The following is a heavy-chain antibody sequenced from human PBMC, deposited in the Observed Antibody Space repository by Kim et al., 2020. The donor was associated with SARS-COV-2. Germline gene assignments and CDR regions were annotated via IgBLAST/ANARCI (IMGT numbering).Heavy chain of an antibody. CDR1: GGSFSGYY. V-gene: IGHV4-34*01. CDR2: INHSGST. CDR3: ARAEGYYGSGRQYNYYYYYGMDV. Sequence: SETLSLTCAVYGGSFSGYYWSWIRQPPGKGLEWIGEINHSGSTNYNPSLKSRVTISVDTSKNQFSLKLSSVTAADTAVYYCARAEGYYGSGRQYNYYYYYGMDVWGQGTTVTVSS. D-gene: IGHD3-10*01. J-gene: IGHJ6*02.